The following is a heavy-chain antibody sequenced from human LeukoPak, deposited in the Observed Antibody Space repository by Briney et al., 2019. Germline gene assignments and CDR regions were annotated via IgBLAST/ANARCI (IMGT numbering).Heavy chain of an antibody. CDR2: IYTSGST. CDR3: ARDTPPYSSGEKGRAFDI. V-gene: IGHV4-61*02. CDR1: GGSISSGSYY. D-gene: IGHD6-19*01. Sequence: SQTLSLTCIVSGGSISSGSYYWSWIRQPAGKGLEWIGRIYTSGSTNYNPSLKSRVTISVDTSKNQFSLKLSSVTAADTAVYYCARDTPPYSSGEKGRAFDIWGQGTMVTVSS. J-gene: IGHJ3*02.